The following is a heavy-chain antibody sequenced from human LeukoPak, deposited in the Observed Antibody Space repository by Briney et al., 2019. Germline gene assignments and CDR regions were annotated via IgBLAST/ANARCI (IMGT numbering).Heavy chain of an antibody. J-gene: IGHJ4*02. V-gene: IGHV3-21*01. CDR3: ARSDYDILTGYLFDY. CDR2: ISSSSSYI. Sequence: GGSLRLSCAASGFTFSSYSMNWVRQAPGKGLEWVSSISSSSSYIYYADSVKGRFTISRDNAKNSLYLQMNSLRAEDTAVYYCARSDYDILTGYLFDYWGQGTLVTVSS. CDR1: GFTFSSYS. D-gene: IGHD3-9*01.